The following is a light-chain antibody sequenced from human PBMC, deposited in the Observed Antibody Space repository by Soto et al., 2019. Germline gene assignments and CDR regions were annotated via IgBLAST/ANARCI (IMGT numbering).Light chain of an antibody. CDR2: GAS. Sequence: EIVLTQSPGTLSFSPGERATLSCRASQSVRSTYLAWYQQKPGQAPRLLIYGASSRATGIPVRFSCSGSGTDFTLTISRLEAEDFAVYFCQQYGSSPTFGLGTRLEIK. V-gene: IGKV3-20*01. CDR1: QSVRSTY. CDR3: QQYGSSPT. J-gene: IGKJ5*01.